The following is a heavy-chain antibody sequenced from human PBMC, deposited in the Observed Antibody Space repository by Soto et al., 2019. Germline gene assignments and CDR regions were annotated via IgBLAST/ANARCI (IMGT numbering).Heavy chain of an antibody. V-gene: IGHV4-59*01. Sequence: SVTLSLTCTVSGGSISSYYWSWIRQPPGKGLEWIGYIYYSGSTNYNPSLKSRVTISVDTSKNQFSLKLSSVTAADTAVYYCARQQWLVLNAFDIWGQGTMVTVSS. CDR1: GGSISSYY. CDR3: ARQQWLVLNAFDI. D-gene: IGHD6-19*01. CDR2: IYYSGST. J-gene: IGHJ3*02.